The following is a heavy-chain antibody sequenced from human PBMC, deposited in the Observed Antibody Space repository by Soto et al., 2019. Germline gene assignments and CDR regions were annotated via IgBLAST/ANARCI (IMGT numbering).Heavy chain of an antibody. J-gene: IGHJ4*02. Sequence: QVQLVQSGAEVKKPGASVRVSCTASGNTFSTDYMHWIRQAPGQGLEWMGVINPTGDSPSYAQKSQAIIPMTRNTSKTTYMDLPSLNSQVTAVYFCARNILLGPHALFDYWGQGSLVTVSS. CDR3: ARNILLGPHALFDY. CDR2: INPTGDSP. CDR1: GNTFSTDY. V-gene: IGHV1-46*01.